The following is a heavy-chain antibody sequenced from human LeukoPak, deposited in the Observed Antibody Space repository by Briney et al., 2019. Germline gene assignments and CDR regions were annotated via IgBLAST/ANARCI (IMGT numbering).Heavy chain of an antibody. Sequence: GGSLRLSCAASGFTFSSYSMNWVRQAPGKGLEWVSYISSSGSTIYYADSVKGRFTISRDNAKNSLYLQMNSLRAEDTAVYYCASPLWFGEPDYYGMDVWGKGTTVTVSS. CDR2: ISSSGSTI. J-gene: IGHJ6*04. D-gene: IGHD3-10*01. CDR1: GFTFSSYS. V-gene: IGHV3-48*04. CDR3: ASPLWFGEPDYYGMDV.